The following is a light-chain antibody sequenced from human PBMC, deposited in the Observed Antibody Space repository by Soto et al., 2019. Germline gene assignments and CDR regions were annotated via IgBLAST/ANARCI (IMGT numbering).Light chain of an antibody. J-gene: IGKJ5*01. V-gene: IGKV1-39*01. CDR1: QTINNN. CDR3: QQTYLTPIT. CDR2: SSS. Sequence: DIEMTQSPSSPSASVGDRVTISCRTSQTINNNLNWYQQRPGKAAKLLIYSSSTLMSGVPPRFSVSGSETEFTLTISSLQPEDFATYFCQQTYLTPITFGQGTRLDIK.